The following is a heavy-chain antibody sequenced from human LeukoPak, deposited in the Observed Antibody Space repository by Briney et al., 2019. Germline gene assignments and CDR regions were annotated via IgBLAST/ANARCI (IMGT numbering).Heavy chain of an antibody. CDR2: IGTTGDI. CDR1: GFTFSGYD. CDR3: SRAPYHAYYYYGMDV. Sequence: GESLKISCAASGFTFSGYDMHWVRQATGKGLEWVSVIGTTGDIYYSVSMRGRFTISRDKARNSLYLQMNSLRAGDTAVYYCSRAPYHAYYYYGMDVWGQGTTVTVSS. J-gene: IGHJ6*02. D-gene: IGHD3-16*01. V-gene: IGHV3-13*01.